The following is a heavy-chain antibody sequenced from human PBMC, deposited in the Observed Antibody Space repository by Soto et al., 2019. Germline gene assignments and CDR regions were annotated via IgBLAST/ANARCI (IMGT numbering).Heavy chain of an antibody. Sequence: ASVKVSCKASGYTFTSYGISWVRQAPGQGPEWMGWISGYNFNTFYTQKFQGRVIMTSDTSTNTAYMELRSLRSDDTAVYYCATLYCSSSSCQLDYWGQGTLVTVSS. D-gene: IGHD2-2*01. V-gene: IGHV1-18*01. CDR1: GYTFTSYG. CDR2: ISGYNFNT. J-gene: IGHJ4*02. CDR3: ATLYCSSSSCQLDY.